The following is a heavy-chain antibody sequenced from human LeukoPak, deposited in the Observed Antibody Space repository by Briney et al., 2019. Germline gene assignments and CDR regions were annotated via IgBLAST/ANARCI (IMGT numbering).Heavy chain of an antibody. CDR3: ARGQPPSYYDMDV. J-gene: IGHJ6*02. CDR1: GFTFSSYC. Sequence: GGSLRLSCAASGFTFSSYCMHWVRQAPGKGLEWVAVIWSDGSSKHYADSVKGRFTISRDNSKNTLYLQMSSLRAEDTALYYCARGQPPSYYDMDVWGQGTTVTVSS. D-gene: IGHD6-13*01. CDR2: IWSDGSSK. V-gene: IGHV3-33*01.